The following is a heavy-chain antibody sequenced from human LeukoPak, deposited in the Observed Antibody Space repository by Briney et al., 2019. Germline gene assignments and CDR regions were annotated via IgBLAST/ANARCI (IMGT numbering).Heavy chain of an antibody. CDR3: ARSYSGSYRDAFDI. V-gene: IGHV3-30*03. Sequence: PGGSLRLSCAASGFTFSDYDMHWVRQAPGKGLEWGAVISYDGSNKYYADSVKGRFTISRDNSKNTLYLQMNSLRPEDTAVYYCARSYSGSYRDAFDIWGQGTMVTVS. CDR1: GFTFSDYD. D-gene: IGHD1-26*01. J-gene: IGHJ3*02. CDR2: ISYDGSNK.